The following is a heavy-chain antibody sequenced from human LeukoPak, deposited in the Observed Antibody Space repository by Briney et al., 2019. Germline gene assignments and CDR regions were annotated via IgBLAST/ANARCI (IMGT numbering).Heavy chain of an antibody. CDR2: IANSVIHI. J-gene: IGHJ4*02. CDR1: GFLFSNYS. V-gene: IGHV3-21*01. Sequence: PGGSLRLSCAASGFLFSNYSMNWVRQAPGKGLEWVSSIANSVIHIYYADSAKGRFTVSRDNAKNSLYLQMDGLRAEDTAIYYCARDFGGTLKTALDYWGQGTLVTVSS. CDR3: ARDFGGTLKTALDY. D-gene: IGHD4-23*01.